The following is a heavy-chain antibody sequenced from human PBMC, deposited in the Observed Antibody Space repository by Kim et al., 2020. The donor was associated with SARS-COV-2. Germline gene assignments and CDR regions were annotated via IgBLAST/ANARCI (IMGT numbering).Heavy chain of an antibody. Sequence: GGSLRLSCAASGFTFSSYSMNWVRQAPGKGLEWVSYISSSSSTIYYADSVKGRFTISRDNAKNSLYLQMNSLRAEDTAVYYCARLLPGNWFDPWGQGTLVTVSS. D-gene: IGHD3-22*01. CDR2: ISSSSSTI. CDR3: ARLLPGNWFDP. J-gene: IGHJ5*02. CDR1: GFTFSSYS. V-gene: IGHV3-48*04.